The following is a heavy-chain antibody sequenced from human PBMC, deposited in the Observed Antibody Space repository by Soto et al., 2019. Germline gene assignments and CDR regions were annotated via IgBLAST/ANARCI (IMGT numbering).Heavy chain of an antibody. CDR3: AKDGYTRVPAAFYYYFMDV. Sequence: PGGSLRLSCAASGFTFSSYGMHWVRQAPGKGLEWVAVISYDGSNKDYADSVKGRFTISRDNSKNTLYLHMNSLRAEDTAVYYCAKDGYTRVPAAFYYYFMDVWGKGTPVTVSS. CDR1: GFTFSSYG. V-gene: IGHV3-30*18. D-gene: IGHD2-2*01. J-gene: IGHJ6*03. CDR2: ISYDGSNK.